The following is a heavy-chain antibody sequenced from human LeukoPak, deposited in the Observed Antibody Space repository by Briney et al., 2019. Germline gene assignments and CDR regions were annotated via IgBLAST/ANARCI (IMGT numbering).Heavy chain of an antibody. V-gene: IGHV1-69*10. CDR1: GVTFNDYA. CDR2: FIPILGTA. D-gene: IGHD3-3*01. CDR3: AGIPVFGVVLHQEPV. J-gene: IGHJ6*04. Sequence: ASVEVSCKASGVTFNDYALNWVRQAPGQGLEWMGVFIPILGTANSTQKFRDRVTITADISTNTAYMELSSLRSEDTSVYFCAGIPVFGVVLHQEPVWGKGTTVTVSS.